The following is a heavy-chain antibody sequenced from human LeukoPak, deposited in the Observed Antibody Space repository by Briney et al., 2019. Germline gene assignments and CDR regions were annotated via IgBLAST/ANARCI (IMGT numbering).Heavy chain of an antibody. CDR3: AKDTTDSSGVDY. D-gene: IGHD3-22*01. Sequence: GASLRLSCAASGFTFSSYSMNWVRQAPGKGLEWVAAISGSGGSTYYAVSVKGRFTISRDNSKNTLYLQMNSLRAEDTAVYYCAKDTTDSSGVDYWGQGTLVTVSS. CDR1: GFTFSSYS. CDR2: ISGSGGST. J-gene: IGHJ4*02. V-gene: IGHV3-23*01.